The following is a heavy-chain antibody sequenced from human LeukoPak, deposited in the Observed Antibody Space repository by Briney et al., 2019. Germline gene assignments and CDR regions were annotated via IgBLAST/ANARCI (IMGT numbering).Heavy chain of an antibody. Sequence: SGGSLRLSCAASGFTFSSYGMHWVRQAPGKGLEWVANIKQDGSEKYYVDSVKGRFTISRDNAKNSLYLQMNSLRAEDTAVYYCARVLEWLVRSLPYYFDYWGQGTLVTVSS. V-gene: IGHV3-7*01. D-gene: IGHD6-19*01. J-gene: IGHJ4*02. CDR3: ARVLEWLVRSLPYYFDY. CDR2: IKQDGSEK. CDR1: GFTFSSYG.